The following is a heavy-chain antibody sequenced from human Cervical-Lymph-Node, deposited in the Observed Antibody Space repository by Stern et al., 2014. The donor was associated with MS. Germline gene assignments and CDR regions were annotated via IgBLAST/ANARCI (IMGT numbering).Heavy chain of an antibody. CDR3: ATEKVGSLNHLDY. CDR1: GGTFSDYA. D-gene: IGHD1-26*01. J-gene: IGHJ4*02. CDR2: NIPIYDTS. V-gene: IGHV1-69*01. Sequence: QEQLVQSGAEVKKPGSSVRVSCQASGGTFSDYAITWVRQAPGQGLEWMGANIPIYDTSNYAQKFQGRVTIIADETTRTVHMELGSLRSEDTAVYYCATEKVGSLNHLDYWGQGTLVTVSS.